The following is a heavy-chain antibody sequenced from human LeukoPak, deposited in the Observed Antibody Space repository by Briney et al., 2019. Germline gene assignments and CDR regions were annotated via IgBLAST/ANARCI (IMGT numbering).Heavy chain of an antibody. CDR3: ARDRGDLGNFDY. CDR1: GGSISYYY. CDR2: IYSSGST. D-gene: IGHD3-10*01. J-gene: IGHJ4*02. V-gene: IGHV4-4*07. Sequence: SETLSLTCTVSGGSISYYYWSWIWQPAGKGLEWIGRIYSSGSTTYNPSLKSRVTMSVDTAKNQFSLILSSVTAADTAVYYCARDRGDLGNFDYWGQGTLVTVSS.